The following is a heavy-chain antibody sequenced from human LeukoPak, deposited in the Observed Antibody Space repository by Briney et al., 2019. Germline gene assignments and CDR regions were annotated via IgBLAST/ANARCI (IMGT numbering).Heavy chain of an antibody. CDR1: GFTFSSYA. J-gene: IGHJ4*02. D-gene: IGHD6-13*01. CDR3: ARHPQLSLYSSSWHFDY. Sequence: PGGSLRLSCAASGFTFSSYAMSWVRQAPGKGLEWVSAISGSGGSTYYADSVKGRFTISRDNSKNTLYLQMNSLRAEDTAVYYCARHPQLSLYSSSWHFDYWGQGTLVTVSS. V-gene: IGHV3-23*01. CDR2: ISGSGGST.